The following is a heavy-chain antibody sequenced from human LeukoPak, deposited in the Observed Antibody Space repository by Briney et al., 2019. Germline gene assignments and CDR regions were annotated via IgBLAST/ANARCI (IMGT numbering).Heavy chain of an antibody. CDR1: GFTFSSYS. J-gene: IGHJ4*02. CDR3: AKDEPPIAVAGQIDY. D-gene: IGHD6-19*01. V-gene: IGHV3-21*01. CDR2: ISSSSSYI. Sequence: GGSLRLSCAASGFTFSSYSMNWVRQAPGKGLEWVSSISSSSSYIYYADSVKGRFTISRDNSKNTLYLQMNSLRAEDTAVYYCAKDEPPIAVAGQIDYWGQGTLVTVSS.